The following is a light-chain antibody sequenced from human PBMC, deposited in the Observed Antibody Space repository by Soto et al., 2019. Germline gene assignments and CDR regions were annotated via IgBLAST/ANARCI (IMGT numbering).Light chain of an antibody. CDR1: HGISTW. J-gene: IGKJ2*01. CDR2: DAS. V-gene: IGKV1-5*01. CDR3: QQYNSYSPGYT. Sequence: DIQMTQIPSTLSASVGDRVTITCRASHGISTWLAWYQQKSGKAPKLLIYDASRLESGVPPRFSGSGSGTEFTLTITSLQPDDFATYYCQQYNSYSPGYTFGQGTKLDIK.